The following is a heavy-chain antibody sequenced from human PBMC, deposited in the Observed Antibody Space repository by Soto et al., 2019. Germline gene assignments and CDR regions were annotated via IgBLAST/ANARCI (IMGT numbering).Heavy chain of an antibody. V-gene: IGHV1-46*01. CDR3: ARVRRSSGSYYGY. J-gene: IGHJ4*02. CDR1: GYTFTSCY. CDR2: INPSGGST. D-gene: IGHD3-22*01. Sequence: ASVKVSCKASGYTFTSCYMHWVRQAPGQGLEWMGIINPSGGSTSYAQKFQARVTMTRDTSTSTVYMELSSLRSEDTAVYYCARVRRSSGSYYGYWGPGTPGTVST.